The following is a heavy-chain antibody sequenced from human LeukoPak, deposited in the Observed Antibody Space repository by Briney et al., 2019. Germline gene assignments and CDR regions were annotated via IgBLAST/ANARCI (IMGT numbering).Heavy chain of an antibody. CDR1: GFTFSSYS. CDR2: ISSSSSYI. Sequence: GGSLRLSCAASGFTFSSYSMNWVRQAPGKGLEWVSSISSSSSYIYYADSVKGRFTISRDNAKNSLYLQMNSLRAEGTAVYYCARAQLGDSSMDVWGQGTTVTVSS. CDR3: ARAQLGDSSMDV. V-gene: IGHV3-21*01. D-gene: IGHD3-22*01. J-gene: IGHJ6*02.